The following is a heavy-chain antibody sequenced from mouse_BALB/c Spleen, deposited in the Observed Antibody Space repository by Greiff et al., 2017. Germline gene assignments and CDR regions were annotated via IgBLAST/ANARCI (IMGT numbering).Heavy chain of an antibody. CDR2: ISNGGGST. D-gene: IGHD2-1*01. CDR3: ARHLYGNYPYYFDY. V-gene: IGHV5-12-2*01. CDR1: GFTFSSYT. Sequence: EVMLVESGGGLVQPGGSLKLSCAASGFTFSSYTMSWVRQTPEKRLEWVAYISNGGGSTYYPDTVKGRFTISRDNAKNTLYLQMSSLKSEDTAMYYCARHLYGNYPYYFDYWGQGTTLTVSS. J-gene: IGHJ2*01.